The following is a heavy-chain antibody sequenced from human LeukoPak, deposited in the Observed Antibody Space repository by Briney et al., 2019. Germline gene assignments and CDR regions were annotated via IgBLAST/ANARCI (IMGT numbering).Heavy chain of an antibody. D-gene: IGHD3-22*01. Sequence: SETLSLTCAVHGGPFSCYYWNWIRQSPGKGLEWIGEINHSGSTNYNPSLKSRVTMSVDTSKNQFSLRLSSMTAADTARYYCARGSFYDSSSYSDYYFYDYMDVWGTGTTVAVSS. V-gene: IGHV4-34*01. J-gene: IGHJ6*03. CDR3: ARGSFYDSSSYSDYYFYDYMDV. CDR2: INHSGST. CDR1: GGPFSCYY.